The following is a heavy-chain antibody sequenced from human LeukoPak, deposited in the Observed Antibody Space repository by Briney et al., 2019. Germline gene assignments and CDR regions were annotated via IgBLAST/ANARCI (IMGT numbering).Heavy chain of an antibody. CDR2: IYTSGST. CDR3: ARERRGRIVVVTAIDY. D-gene: IGHD2-21*02. V-gene: IGHV4-4*07. J-gene: IGHJ4*02. CDR1: GGSISSYY. Sequence: PSETLSLTCTVSGGSISSYYWSWIRQPAGKGLEWIGRIYTSGSTNYNPSLKSRVTMSLDTSKNQFSLKLSSVTAADTAVYYCARERRGRIVVVTAIDYWGQGTLVTVSS.